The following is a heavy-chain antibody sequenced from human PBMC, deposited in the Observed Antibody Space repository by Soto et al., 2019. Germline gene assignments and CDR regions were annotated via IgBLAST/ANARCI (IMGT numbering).Heavy chain of an antibody. J-gene: IGHJ4*02. CDR1: GFPFSSYV. Sequence: GGSLRLSCAAYGFPFSSYVMAWVRQAPGKGLEWVSGISGGGSNTFYADSVKGRFTISRDNSKNTPLLQMNSLGAEDTAVYYCAKDSNKYSSSLRGRYFDYWGQGIGVTVSS. D-gene: IGHD4-4*01. CDR2: ISGGGSNT. CDR3: AKDSNKYSSSLRGRYFDY. V-gene: IGHV3-23*01.